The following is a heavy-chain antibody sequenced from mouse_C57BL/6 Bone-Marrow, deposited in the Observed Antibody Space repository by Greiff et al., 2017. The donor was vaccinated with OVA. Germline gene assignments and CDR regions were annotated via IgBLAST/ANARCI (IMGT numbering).Heavy chain of an antibody. V-gene: IGHV14-1*01. Sequence: VQLQQSGAELVRPGASVKLSCTASGFNIKDYYMHWVKQRPEQGLEWIGRIDPEDGDTEYAPKFQGKATMTADTSSNTAYLQLSSLTSDDTAVYYCTTNYGYDVWYFDVWGTGTTVTVSS. J-gene: IGHJ1*03. D-gene: IGHD2-2*01. CDR2: IDPEDGDT. CDR1: GFNIKDYY. CDR3: TTNYGYDVWYFDV.